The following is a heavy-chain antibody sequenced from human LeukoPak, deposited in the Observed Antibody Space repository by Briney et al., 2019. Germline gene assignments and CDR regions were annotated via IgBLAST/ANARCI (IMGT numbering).Heavy chain of an antibody. CDR3: ARHVKEYFDWLPRGYFDS. Sequence: SETLSLTCSVSGDSMSSSSYYWVWIRQSPGQGLEWIGSIYFSGTTYYSASLRSRATLSTSGNQFSLKLTSVIAADTATYFCARHVKEYFDWLPRGYFDSWGQGVLVSVSS. J-gene: IGHJ4*02. CDR1: GDSMSSSSYY. D-gene: IGHD3-9*01. CDR2: IYFSGTT. V-gene: IGHV4-39*01.